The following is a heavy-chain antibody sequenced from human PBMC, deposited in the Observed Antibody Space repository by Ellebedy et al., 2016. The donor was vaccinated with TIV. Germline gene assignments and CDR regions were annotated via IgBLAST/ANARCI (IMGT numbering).Heavy chain of an antibody. CDR1: GFTFDDYT. Sequence: GESLKISCAASGFTFDDYTMHWVRQAPGKGLEWLSLISFDGGSTYYADSVKGRFTISRDNSKNTLFLQMNSLRAEDTAVYYCARESCNNITCYFDYWGLGILVTVSS. V-gene: IGHV3-43*01. D-gene: IGHD2/OR15-2a*01. J-gene: IGHJ4*02. CDR2: ISFDGGST. CDR3: ARESCNNITCYFDY.